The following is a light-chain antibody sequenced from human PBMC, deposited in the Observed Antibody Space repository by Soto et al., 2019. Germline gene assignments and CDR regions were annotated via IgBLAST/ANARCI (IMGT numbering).Light chain of an antibody. CDR1: QSVSSSS. J-gene: IGKJ1*01. CDR3: QQYGSSPPWT. Sequence: EIVLTQSPGTLSLSPGERATLSCRASQSVSSSSLAWYQQKPGQAPRLLIYGASSRATGIPDRFSGSGSGTDFTLTISRLEPEDFAVYYCQQYGSSPPWTFGQGTKVDIK. CDR2: GAS. V-gene: IGKV3-20*01.